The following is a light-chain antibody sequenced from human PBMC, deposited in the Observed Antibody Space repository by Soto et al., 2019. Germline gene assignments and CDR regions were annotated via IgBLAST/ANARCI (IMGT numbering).Light chain of an antibody. J-gene: IGLJ2*01. Sequence: QSALTQPASVSGSPGQSITISCTGTSSDVGGYNYVSWYQQHPGKAPKFIIYEVTNRPSGVSNRFSGSKSGNTASLTISGLQAEDEADYYCSSYTSSSTVFVFGGGTKLTVL. V-gene: IGLV2-14*01. CDR3: SSYTSSSTVFV. CDR1: SSDVGGYNY. CDR2: EVT.